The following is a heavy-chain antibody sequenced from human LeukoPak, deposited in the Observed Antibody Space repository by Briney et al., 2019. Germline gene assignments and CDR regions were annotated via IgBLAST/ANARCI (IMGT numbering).Heavy chain of an antibody. V-gene: IGHV3-21*01. J-gene: IGHJ5*02. CDR2: ISSSSSYI. D-gene: IGHD1-1*01. Sequence: RGSLRLSCAASGFTFSSYSMNWVRQAPGKGLEWVSSISSSSSYIYYADSVKGRFTISRDNAKNSLYLQMNSLRAEDTAVYYCARNWNDGFDPWGQGTLVTVSS. CDR1: GFTFSSYS. CDR3: ARNWNDGFDP.